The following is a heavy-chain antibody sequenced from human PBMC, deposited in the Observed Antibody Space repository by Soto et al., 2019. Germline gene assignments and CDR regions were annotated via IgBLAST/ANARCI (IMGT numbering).Heavy chain of an antibody. V-gene: IGHV1-8*01. CDR1: GYTFTSYG. D-gene: IGHD2-2*01. CDR3: ARDGSTSYYYYYYYMDV. J-gene: IGHJ6*03. Sequence: ASVKVSCKASGYTFTSYGINWVRQATGQGLEWMGWMNPNSGNTGYAQKFQGRVTMTRNTSISTAYMELSSLRSEDTAVYYCARDGSTSYYYYYYYMDVWGKGTTVTVSS. CDR2: MNPNSGNT.